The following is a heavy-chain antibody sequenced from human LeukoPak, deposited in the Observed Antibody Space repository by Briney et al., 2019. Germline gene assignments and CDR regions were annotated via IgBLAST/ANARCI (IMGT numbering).Heavy chain of an antibody. CDR1: GLTFSKYS. CDR3: ARGGVYSSGSPGY. Sequence: GGSLRLSCAASGLTFSKYSMTWVRQAPGKGLEWVSFIDTSSTTMYYTDSVKGRFTISRDNAKNSLYLQMNSLRVEDTAVYYCARGGVYSSGSPGYWGQGTLVTVSS. J-gene: IGHJ4*02. D-gene: IGHD3-10*01. V-gene: IGHV3-48*04. CDR2: IDTSSTTM.